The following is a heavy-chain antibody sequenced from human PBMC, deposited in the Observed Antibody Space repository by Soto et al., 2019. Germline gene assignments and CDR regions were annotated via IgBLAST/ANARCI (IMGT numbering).Heavy chain of an antibody. CDR3: ASKPWAGNNWFDP. V-gene: IGHV3-53*02. Sequence: EVQLVETGGGLIQPGGSLRLSCAASGFTVSSNYMSWVRQAPGKGLEWVSVIYSGGSTYYADSVKGRFTISRDNSKNTLYLQMNSLRAEDTAVYYCASKPWAGNNWFDPWGQGTLVTVSS. D-gene: IGHD1-1*01. J-gene: IGHJ5*02. CDR1: GFTVSSNY. CDR2: IYSGGST.